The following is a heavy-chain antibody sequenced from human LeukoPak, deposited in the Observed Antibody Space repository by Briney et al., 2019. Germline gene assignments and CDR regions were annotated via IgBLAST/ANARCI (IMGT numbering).Heavy chain of an antibody. CDR3: ATAGNYRFDY. V-gene: IGHV3-21*01. D-gene: IGHD1-7*01. CDR2: ISSSSSYI. J-gene: IGHJ4*02. Sequence: GGSLRLSCAASGFTFSSYSMNWVRQAPGKGLEWVSSISSSSSYIYYANSVKGRFTISRDNAKNTLYLQMNSLRAEDTAVYYCATAGNYRFDYWGQGTLVTVSS. CDR1: GFTFSSYS.